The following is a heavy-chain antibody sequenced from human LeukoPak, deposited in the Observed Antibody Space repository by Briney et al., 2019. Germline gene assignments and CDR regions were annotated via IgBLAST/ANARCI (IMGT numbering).Heavy chain of an antibody. J-gene: IGHJ6*02. CDR2: ISSSSSYI. D-gene: IGHD2-15*01. CDR1: GFTFSSYA. Sequence: GGSLRLSCAASGFTFSSYAMSWVRQAPGKGLEWVSSISSSSSYIYYADSVKGRFTISRDNAKNSLYLQMNSLRAEDTAVYYCARADCSGGSCSYGMDVWGQGTTVTVSS. V-gene: IGHV3-21*01. CDR3: ARADCSGGSCSYGMDV.